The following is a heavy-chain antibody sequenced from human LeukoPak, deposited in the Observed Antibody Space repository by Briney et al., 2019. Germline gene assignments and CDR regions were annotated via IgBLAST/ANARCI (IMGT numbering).Heavy chain of an antibody. V-gene: IGHV4-59*12. CDR1: GGAITSDY. Sequence: SETLSLTCTVSGGAITSDYWSWLRQPPGKGLEWIGYIYYSGSTNYNPSLKSRVTMSLDTSKTQFSLNLNSVTAADTAVYFCASAGLLRGASPPFDYWGQGALVTVSS. CDR2: IYYSGST. J-gene: IGHJ4*02. CDR3: ASAGLLRGASPPFDY. D-gene: IGHD3-10*01.